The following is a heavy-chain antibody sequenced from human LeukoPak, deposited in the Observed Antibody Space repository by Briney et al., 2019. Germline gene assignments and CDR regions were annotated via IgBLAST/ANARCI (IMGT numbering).Heavy chain of an antibody. CDR1: GDSISSSNYY. J-gene: IGHJ6*03. CDR3: ARQRRYDYYMDV. D-gene: IGHD3-9*01. V-gene: IGHV4-39*01. CDR2: IYYSGTT. Sequence: PSETLSLTCTASGDSISSSNYYWGWIRQPPGKGPEWIGSIYYSGTTYHNPSLKRRVTISVDTSRNQFSLKVSSVTDADTAVYYCARQRRYDYYMDVWGKGTTVTVSS.